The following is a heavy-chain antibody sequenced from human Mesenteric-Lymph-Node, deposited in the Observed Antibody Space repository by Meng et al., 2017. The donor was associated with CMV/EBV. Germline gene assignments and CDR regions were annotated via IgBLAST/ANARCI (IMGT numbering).Heavy chain of an antibody. V-gene: IGHV3-30-3*01. CDR3: ARADCSSTSCSLFDY. CDR1: GFTFSSYA. CDR2: ISYDGSNK. J-gene: IGHJ4*02. Sequence: GGSLRLSCAASGFTFSSYAMHWVRQAPGKGLEWVAVISYDGSNKYYADSVKGRFTISRDNSKNTLFLQMNSLRAEDTAVYYCARADCSSTSCSLFDYWGQGTLVTVSS. D-gene: IGHD2-2*01.